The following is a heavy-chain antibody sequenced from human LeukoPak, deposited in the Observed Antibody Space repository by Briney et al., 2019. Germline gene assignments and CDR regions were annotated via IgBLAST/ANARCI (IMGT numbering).Heavy chain of an antibody. CDR3: ARRSSSSWYDY. J-gene: IGHJ4*02. CDR1: GYTFKGYY. CDR2: INPNSDGT. Sequence: ASVRVSCKASGYTFKGYYMHWVRQAPGQGLEWMGWINPNSDGTNYAQKFQGRVSMTRDTPINTVYMELSSLRSDDTAVYYCARRSSSSWYDYWGQGTLVTVSS. D-gene: IGHD6-13*01. V-gene: IGHV1-2*02.